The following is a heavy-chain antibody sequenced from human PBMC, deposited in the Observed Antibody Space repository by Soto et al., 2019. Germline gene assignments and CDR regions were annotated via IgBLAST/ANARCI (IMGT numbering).Heavy chain of an antibody. Sequence: EVQLLESGGGLVQPGGSLRLSCAASGFTFSSYAMSWVRQAPGKGLEWVSGISGSGGSTYYADSVKGQFTISRDNSKNTLYLQMNSLRAEDTTVYYCAKDLRYDFWSGSPFYYWGQGTLVTVSS. CDR3: AKDLRYDFWSGSPFYY. J-gene: IGHJ4*02. CDR2: ISGSGGST. D-gene: IGHD3-3*01. V-gene: IGHV3-23*01. CDR1: GFTFSSYA.